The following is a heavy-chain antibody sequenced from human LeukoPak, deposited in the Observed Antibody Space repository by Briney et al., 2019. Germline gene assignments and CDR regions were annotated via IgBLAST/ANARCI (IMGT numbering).Heavy chain of an antibody. Sequence: ASVKVSCKASGYTFTGYYMHWVRQAPGQGLEWMGWINPNSGGTNYAQKFQGRVTMTRDTSISTAFMELSRLRSDDTAVYYCARVKTMIVAVRLFDYWGQGTLVTVSS. J-gene: IGHJ4*02. CDR3: ARVKTMIVAVRLFDY. CDR2: INPNSGGT. V-gene: IGHV1-2*02. CDR1: GYTFTGYY. D-gene: IGHD3-22*01.